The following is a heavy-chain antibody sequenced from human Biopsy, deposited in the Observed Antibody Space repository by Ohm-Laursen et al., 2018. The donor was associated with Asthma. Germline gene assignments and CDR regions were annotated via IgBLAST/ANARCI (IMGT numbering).Heavy chain of an antibody. CDR2: ISAYNGNT. CDR1: GYTFNSAG. D-gene: IGHD3-10*01. J-gene: IGHJ6*02. Sequence: SVKVSCKTSGYTFNSAGITWVRQAPGQGLEWMGWISAYNGNTKVAQKLQDRVTMITDTSTSAAYMELRSLRSDDTAVYFCARAVDYSHYYGIDVWGQGTTVTVS. V-gene: IGHV1-18*01. CDR3: ARAVDYSHYYGIDV.